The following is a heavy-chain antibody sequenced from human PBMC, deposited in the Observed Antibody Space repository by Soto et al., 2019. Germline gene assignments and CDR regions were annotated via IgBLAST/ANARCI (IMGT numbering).Heavy chain of an antibody. Sequence: PSQTLSLTCAISGDSVSSNSAAWNWARQSPSRGLEWLGRTYYRSKWYNDYAVSVKSRITINPDTSKNQISLQLKSVTPEDTAVYYCAREWRLVRKVEEPYYGSGAEAFDIWGQGTMVTVSS. CDR2: TYYRSKWYN. V-gene: IGHV6-1*01. J-gene: IGHJ3*02. D-gene: IGHD3-10*01. CDR3: AREWRLVRKVEEPYYGSGAEAFDI. CDR1: GDSVSSNSAA.